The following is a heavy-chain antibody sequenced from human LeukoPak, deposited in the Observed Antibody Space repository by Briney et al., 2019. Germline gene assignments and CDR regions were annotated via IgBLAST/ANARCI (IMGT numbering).Heavy chain of an antibody. CDR3: ARDFDDSSGYYFDY. Sequence: PGGSLRLSCAASGFTFSDYYMSWIRKAPGKGLEWVSYISSSGCTIYYAGSVKGRFTISRDNAKNSLYLQMNSLRAEDTAVYYCARDFDDSSGYYFDYWGQGTLVTVSS. CDR2: ISSSGCTI. CDR1: GFTFSDYY. D-gene: IGHD3-22*01. J-gene: IGHJ4*02. V-gene: IGHV3-11*01.